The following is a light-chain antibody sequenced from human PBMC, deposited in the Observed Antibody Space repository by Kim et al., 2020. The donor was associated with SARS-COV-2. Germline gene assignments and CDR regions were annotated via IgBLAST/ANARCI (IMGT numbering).Light chain of an antibody. V-gene: IGKV1-9*01. J-gene: IGKJ4*01. CDR1: QGISSY. CDR2: SAS. Sequence: IQLTQSPSSLSASVGDRVTITCRASQGISSYLAWYQQKPGLDPKVLIYSASTLQSGVPSRFSGSGSGTDFTLTISSLQPEDFATYYCQQLSTYPLTFGGGTKVDIK. CDR3: QQLSTYPLT.